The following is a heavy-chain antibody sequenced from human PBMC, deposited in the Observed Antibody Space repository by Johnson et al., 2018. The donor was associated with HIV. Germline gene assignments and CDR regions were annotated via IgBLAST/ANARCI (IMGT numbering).Heavy chain of an antibody. CDR1: GFTFDDYA. CDR3: AKDAYCSGGRCYGFGAFDI. V-gene: IGHV3-23*04. Sequence: VHLVESGGGLVQPGRSLRLSCTASGFTFDDYAMHWVRQAPGKGLEWVSGISGSGGSTYYADSVKGRLTISRDNPKNTLYLQMNSLRAEDTAVYYCAKDAYCSGGRCYGFGAFDIWGQGTMVTVSS. J-gene: IGHJ3*02. D-gene: IGHD2-15*01. CDR2: ISGSGGST.